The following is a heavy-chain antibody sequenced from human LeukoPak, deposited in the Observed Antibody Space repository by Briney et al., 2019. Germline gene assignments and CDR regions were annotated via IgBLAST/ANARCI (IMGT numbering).Heavy chain of an antibody. CDR2: INHSGST. V-gene: IGHV4-34*01. Sequence: PSETLSLTCAVYGVSFSGYYWSWIRQPPGKGLEWIGEINHSGSTNYNPSLKSRVTISVDTSKNQFSLKLSSVTAADTAVYYCARLFQYYYYYYYMDVWGKGTTVTVSS. D-gene: IGHD3-10*02. CDR3: ARLFQYYYYYYYMDV. CDR1: GVSFSGYY. J-gene: IGHJ6*03.